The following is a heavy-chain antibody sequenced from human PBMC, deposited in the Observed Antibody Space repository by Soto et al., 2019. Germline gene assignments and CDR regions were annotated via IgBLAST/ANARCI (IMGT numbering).Heavy chain of an antibody. CDR2: IYYAGTT. CDR3: ARLGRFYQALDS. D-gene: IGHD2-2*01. J-gene: IGHJ4*02. V-gene: IGHV4-59*08. CDR1: DGSLSPNY. Sequence: QVQLQESGSGLVKPSETLSLSCTVSDGSLSPNYWSWIRQPPGKGLEWIGYIYYAGTTTYNPSLKSRVTISLDTPKNEVSLKLTSVTAADTAVYYCARLGRFYQALDSWGPGTLVTVSS.